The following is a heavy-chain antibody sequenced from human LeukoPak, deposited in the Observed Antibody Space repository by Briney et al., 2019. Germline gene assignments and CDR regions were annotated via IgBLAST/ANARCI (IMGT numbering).Heavy chain of an antibody. J-gene: IGHJ1*01. CDR2: IRADGREN. D-gene: IGHD2-15*01. V-gene: IGHV3-7*02. CDR1: GYNW. CDR3: ASGRDSRWFSD. Sequence: PGGSQRLSRTVSGYNWISWVRQAPGKGLEWVANIRADGRENYYVDSVKGRFTISRDNAQSSLYLQMNSLTVEDTAVYYCASGRDSRWFSDWGQGTLVTVSS.